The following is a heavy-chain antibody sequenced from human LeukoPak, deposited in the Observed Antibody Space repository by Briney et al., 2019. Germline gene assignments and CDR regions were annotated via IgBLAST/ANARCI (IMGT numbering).Heavy chain of an antibody. CDR1: SGSISSGVYY. V-gene: IGHV4-31*03. CDR3: ARGVRWLQLSYFDY. D-gene: IGHD5-24*01. Sequence: SETLSLTCPVSSGSISSGVYYWSWIRQHPGKGLKWFGYIYYSGSTYYNPSFKSRVTISVDTSKNQFSLKLSSVTAADTAVYYCARGVRWLQLSYFDYWGQGTLVTVSS. J-gene: IGHJ4*02. CDR2: IYYSGST.